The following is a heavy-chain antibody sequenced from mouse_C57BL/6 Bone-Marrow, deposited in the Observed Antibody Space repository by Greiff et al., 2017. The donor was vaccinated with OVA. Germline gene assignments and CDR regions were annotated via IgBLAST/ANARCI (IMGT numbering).Heavy chain of an antibody. J-gene: IGHJ3*01. Sequence: QVQLQQPGAELVKPGASVKLSCKASGYTFTSYWMQWVKQRPGQGLEWIGEIDPSDSYTNYNQKFKGKATLTVDTSSSTAYMQLNSPTSEDSAVYYCASAVFAYWGQGTLVTVSA. CDR3: ASAVFAY. CDR1: GYTFTSYW. V-gene: IGHV1-50*01. CDR2: IDPSDSYT.